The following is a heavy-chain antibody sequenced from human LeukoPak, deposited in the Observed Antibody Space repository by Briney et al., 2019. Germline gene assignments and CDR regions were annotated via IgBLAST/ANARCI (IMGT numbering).Heavy chain of an antibody. CDR1: GYTFNTHW. D-gene: IGHD2-15*01. CDR2: IYPGDSNT. CDR3: ARTYCSGGGCLGSFDY. Sequence: GESLKISFKGSGYTFNTHWIGWVRQMPGNGLEWMGIIYPGDSNTRYSPSFQGQVTISVDRSITTAYLQWTTLKASDTAMYYCARTYCSGGGCLGSFDYWGHGTLVTVSS. V-gene: IGHV5-51*01. J-gene: IGHJ4*01.